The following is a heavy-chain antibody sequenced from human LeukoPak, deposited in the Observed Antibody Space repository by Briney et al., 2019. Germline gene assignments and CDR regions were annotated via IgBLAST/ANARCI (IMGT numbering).Heavy chain of an antibody. CDR1: GYTFTSYG. CDR3: ARDEYYDSSGYYLRDAFDI. J-gene: IGHJ3*02. CDR2: ISAYNGNT. D-gene: IGHD3-22*01. Sequence: GASVKVSCKASGYTFTSYGISWVRQAPGQGLEWMGWISAYNGNTNYAQKLQGRVTMTTDTSTSTAYMELRGLRSDDTAVYYCARDEYYDSSGYYLRDAFDIWGQGTMVTVSS. V-gene: IGHV1-18*01.